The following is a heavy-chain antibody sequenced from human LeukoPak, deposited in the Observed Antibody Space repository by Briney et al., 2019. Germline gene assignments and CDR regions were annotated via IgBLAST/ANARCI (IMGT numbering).Heavy chain of an antibody. V-gene: IGHV3-23*01. CDR2: ISGSGGST. D-gene: IGHD6-19*01. J-gene: IGHJ4*02. CDR1: GFTFSSYA. Sequence: HAGGSLRLSCAASGFTFSSYAMSWVRQAPGKGLEWVSAISGSGGSTYYADSVKGRFTTSRDNSKNTLYLQMNSLRAEDTAVYYLAKGVAVAGKYWDFWGQGTLVTVSS. CDR3: AKGVAVAGKYWDF.